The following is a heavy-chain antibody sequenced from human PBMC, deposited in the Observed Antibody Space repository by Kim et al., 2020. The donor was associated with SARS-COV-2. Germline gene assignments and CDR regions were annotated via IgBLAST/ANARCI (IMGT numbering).Heavy chain of an antibody. CDR3: ATGVGMGVPSWFDP. V-gene: IGHV1-24*01. Sequence: ASVKFSCKVSGYTLTELSMHWVRQAPGKGLEWMGGFDPEDGETIYAQKYQGRVTMTEDTSTDTAYMELSSLRSEDTAVYYCATGVGMGVPSWFDPWGQGTQVTVSS. CDR2: FDPEDGET. D-gene: IGHD1-26*01. CDR1: GYTLTELS. J-gene: IGHJ5*02.